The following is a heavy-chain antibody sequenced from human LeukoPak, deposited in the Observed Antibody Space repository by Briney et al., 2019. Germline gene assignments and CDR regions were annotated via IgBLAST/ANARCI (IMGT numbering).Heavy chain of an antibody. J-gene: IGHJ6*03. CDR1: GFAFSSYA. V-gene: IGHV3-23*01. D-gene: IGHD6-13*01. CDR2: ISGSGGST. Sequence: GGSLRLSCAASGFAFSSYAMSWVRQAPGKGLEWVSAISGSGGSTYYADSVKGRFTISRDNSKNTLYLQMNSLRAEDTALYYCAKGSRSSWYGTDYFYYMDVWGKGTTVTVSS. CDR3: AKGSRSSWYGTDYFYYMDV.